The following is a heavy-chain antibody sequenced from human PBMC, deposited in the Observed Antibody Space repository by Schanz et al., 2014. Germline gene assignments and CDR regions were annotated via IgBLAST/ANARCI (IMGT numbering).Heavy chain of an antibody. D-gene: IGHD6-19*01. Sequence: QVQLVQSGAEVKKPGSSVKVSCKASGGTFSSYSISWVRQAPGQGLEWMGRIIPILGIANYAQKFQGRVTNTADKSTSTAYMDLSSLRPEDTAVYYCARLGTGMAVAGSVIDSYYYYMDVWGEGTTGTVSS. V-gene: IGHV1-69*02. CDR1: GGTFSSYS. CDR3: ARLGTGMAVAGSVIDSYYYYMDV. CDR2: IIPILGIA. J-gene: IGHJ6*03.